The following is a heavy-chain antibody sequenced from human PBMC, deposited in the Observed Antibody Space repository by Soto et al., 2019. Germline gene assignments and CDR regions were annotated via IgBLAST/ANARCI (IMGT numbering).Heavy chain of an antibody. Sequence: LSLTCTVSGGSISSSSYYWGWIRQPPGKGLEWIGSIYYSGSTYYNPSLKSRVTISVDTSKNQFSLKISSVTAADTAVYYCARHTPAISISDHWGQGTLVTVSS. J-gene: IGHJ4*02. D-gene: IGHD2-15*01. CDR1: GGSISSSSYY. V-gene: IGHV4-39*01. CDR2: IYYSGST. CDR3: ARHTPAISISDH.